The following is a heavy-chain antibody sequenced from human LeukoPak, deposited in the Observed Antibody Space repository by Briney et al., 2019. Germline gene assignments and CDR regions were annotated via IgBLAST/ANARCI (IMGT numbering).Heavy chain of an antibody. CDR2: IKSKSDGGTT. V-gene: IGHV3-15*01. CDR1: GFTFSNAW. CDR3: TTETPYYYDSSGYIDY. Sequence: GGSLRLSCAASGFTFSNAWMSWVRQAPGKGLEWVARIKSKSDGGTTDYAAPVKGRFTISRDDSKNTLYLQMNSLKTEDTAVYYCTTETPYYYDSSGYIDYWGQGTLVTVSS. J-gene: IGHJ4*02. D-gene: IGHD3-22*01.